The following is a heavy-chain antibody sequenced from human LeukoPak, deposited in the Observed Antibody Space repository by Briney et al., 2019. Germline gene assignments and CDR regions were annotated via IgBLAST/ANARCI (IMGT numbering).Heavy chain of an antibody. CDR2: ITRSGGST. CDR3: ASEYNIGGFDY. D-gene: IGHD6-19*01. Sequence: AGGSLRLSCAASGFTFSSYAMSWVRQAPGEGLEWVSAITRSGGSTYYADSVKGRFTISRDNSRNTLYLQMNSLRAEDTAVYFCASEYNIGGFDYWGQGTLVTVSS. V-gene: IGHV3-23*01. J-gene: IGHJ4*02. CDR1: GFTFSSYA.